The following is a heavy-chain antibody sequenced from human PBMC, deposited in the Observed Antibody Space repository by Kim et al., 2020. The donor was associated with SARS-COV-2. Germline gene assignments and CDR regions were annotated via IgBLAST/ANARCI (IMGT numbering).Heavy chain of an antibody. Sequence: VSVKSRITINPDTSKNQFSLQLNSVTPEDTAVYYCARDPDSSSWYYAFDYWGQGTLVTVSS. D-gene: IGHD6-13*01. CDR3: ARDPDSSSWYYAFDY. V-gene: IGHV6-1*01. J-gene: IGHJ4*02.